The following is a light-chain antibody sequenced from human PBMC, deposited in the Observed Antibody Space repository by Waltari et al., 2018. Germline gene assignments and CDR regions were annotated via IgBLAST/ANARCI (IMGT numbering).Light chain of an antibody. CDR2: KVN. V-gene: IGLV2-14*01. Sequence: QSALTQPASVPGSPGQSITISCTGTSSDGGFYDFISWFQQHPGQAPKVMIYKVNNRPSGFSNRFSGSKSANTASLTISGLQAEDEADYYCSSYTRRSYWVFGGGTQLTVL. J-gene: IGLJ3*02. CDR3: SSYTRRSYWV. CDR1: SSDGGFYDF.